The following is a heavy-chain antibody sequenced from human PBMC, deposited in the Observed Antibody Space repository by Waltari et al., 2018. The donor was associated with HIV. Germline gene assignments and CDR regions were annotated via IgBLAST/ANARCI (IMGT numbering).Heavy chain of an antibody. D-gene: IGHD3-22*01. CDR3: AKDFLGYYDSSGLGRIEI. V-gene: IGHV3-30*18. CDR1: GFTFSSSG. Sequence: QVQLVESGGGVVQPGTSLRPSCVASGFTFSSSGMHWVRQAPGKGLEWVAVMAFDGSSNYYADSLKGRFTISRDNSKNTLYLQMNSLRAEDTAVYYCAKDFLGYYDSSGLGRIEIWGQGTMVTVSS. CDR2: MAFDGSSN. J-gene: IGHJ3*02.